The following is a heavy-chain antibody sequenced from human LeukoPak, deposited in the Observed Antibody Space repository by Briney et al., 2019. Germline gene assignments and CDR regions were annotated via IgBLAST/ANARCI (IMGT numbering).Heavy chain of an antibody. V-gene: IGHV1-69*13. CDR3: ARNRDYGDEYRFDY. CDR1: GGTFTSYA. D-gene: IGHD4-17*01. CDR2: IIPIFGTA. J-gene: IGHJ4*02. Sequence: GASVKLSCKPSGGTFTSYAISGVRQAPGQGLEWMGGIIPIFGTANYAQKFQGRVTITADESTSTAYMELSSLRSEDTAVYYCARNRDYGDEYRFDYWGQGTLVTVSS.